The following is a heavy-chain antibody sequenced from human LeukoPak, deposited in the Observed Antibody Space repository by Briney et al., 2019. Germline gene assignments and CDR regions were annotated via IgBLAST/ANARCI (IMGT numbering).Heavy chain of an antibody. J-gene: IGHJ4*02. V-gene: IGHV1-46*01. CDR3: ARARSRITIFGVVITYFDY. CDR1: GYTFTSYY. Sequence: ASVKVSCKASGYTFTSYYMHWVRQAPGQGLEWMGIINPSGGSTSYAQKFQGRVTMTRDTSTSTVYMELSSLRSDDTAVYYCARARSRITIFGVVITYFDYWGQGTLVTVSS. D-gene: IGHD3-3*01. CDR2: INPSGGST.